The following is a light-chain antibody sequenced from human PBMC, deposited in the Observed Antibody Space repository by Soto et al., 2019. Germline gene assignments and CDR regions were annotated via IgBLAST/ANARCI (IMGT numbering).Light chain of an antibody. Sequence: IQMTQSPSTLSGSVGDRVTITCRASQTISSWLAWYQQKPGKAPKLLIYKASTLKSGVPSRFSGSGSGTEFTLTISSLQPDDFATYYCQHYNSYSEAFGHGTKVHIK. CDR1: QTISSW. V-gene: IGKV1-5*03. CDR3: QHYNSYSEA. J-gene: IGKJ1*01. CDR2: KAS.